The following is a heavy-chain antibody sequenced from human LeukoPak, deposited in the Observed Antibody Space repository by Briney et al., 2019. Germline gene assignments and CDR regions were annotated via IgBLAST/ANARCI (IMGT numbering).Heavy chain of an antibody. CDR1: GGSISNIDYY. CDR3: ARAPCNGGSCPYWYFDL. Sequence: ASETLSLTCTVSGGSISNIDYYWGWIRQPPGKRLEWIGSIYYGGNTYYNPSLKSRVTMSVDTSKNQFSLKLSSLTAADTAVYYCARAPCNGGSCPYWYFDLWGRGTLVPVSS. D-gene: IGHD2-15*01. CDR2: IYYGGNT. V-gene: IGHV4-39*07. J-gene: IGHJ2*01.